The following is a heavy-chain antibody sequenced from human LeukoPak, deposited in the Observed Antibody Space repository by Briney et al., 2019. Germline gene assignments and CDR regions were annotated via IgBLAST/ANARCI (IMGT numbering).Heavy chain of an antibody. CDR3: ARDGEDCSGTSCFWQ. V-gene: IGHV4-31*03. Sequence: KTSETLSLTCTVSGGSISSGGYYWSWIRQHPGKGLEWIGYIYYSGTTYYNPSLKSRVTISVDTSKNQFSLKLTSVTAADTAVYYCARDGEDCSGTSCFWQWGQGTLVTVSS. CDR1: GGSISSGGYY. CDR2: IYYSGTT. J-gene: IGHJ4*02. D-gene: IGHD2-15*01.